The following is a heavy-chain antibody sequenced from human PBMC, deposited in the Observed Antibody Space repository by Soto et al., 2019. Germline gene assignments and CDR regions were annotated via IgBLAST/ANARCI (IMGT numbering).Heavy chain of an antibody. Sequence: SQTLSLTCAISGDSVSSNSAAWNWIRQSPSRGLEWLGRTYYRSKWYNDYAVSVKSRITINPDTSKNQFSLQLNSVAPEDTAVYYCARESSGWYLRYYYYGMDVWGQGTTVTVSS. CDR2: TYYRSKWYN. CDR1: GDSVSSNSAA. D-gene: IGHD6-19*01. J-gene: IGHJ6*02. V-gene: IGHV6-1*01. CDR3: ARESSGWYLRYYYYGMDV.